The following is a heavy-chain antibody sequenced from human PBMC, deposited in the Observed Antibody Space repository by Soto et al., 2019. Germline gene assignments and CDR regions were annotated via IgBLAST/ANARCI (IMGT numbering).Heavy chain of an antibody. CDR1: SDSISSYY. D-gene: IGHD6-19*01. CDR2: TDYSGNT. CDR3: ARAVGDPLYYLDY. J-gene: IGHJ4*02. V-gene: IGHV4-59*08. Sequence: SETLSLTCTVSSDSISSYYWIWIRQSPGKGLEWIGYTDYSGNTNYNPSLKSRITISGDTSKNQFSLRLSSVTAADTAVYYCARAVGDPLYYLDYWGQGTLVTVSS.